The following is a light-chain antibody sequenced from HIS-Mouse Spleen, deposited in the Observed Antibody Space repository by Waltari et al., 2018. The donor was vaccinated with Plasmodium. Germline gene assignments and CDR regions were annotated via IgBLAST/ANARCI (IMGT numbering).Light chain of an antibody. CDR2: KDS. CDR3: QSADSSGTYRV. CDR1: ALPKHY. V-gene: IGLV3-25*03. J-gene: IGLJ2*01. Sequence: SYELTQPPSVSVSPGQTARTTCSGVALPKHYAYWYQQKPGQAPVLVIYKDSERPSGIPERFSGSSSGTTVTLTISGVQAEDEADYYCQSADSSGTYRVFGGGTKLTVL.